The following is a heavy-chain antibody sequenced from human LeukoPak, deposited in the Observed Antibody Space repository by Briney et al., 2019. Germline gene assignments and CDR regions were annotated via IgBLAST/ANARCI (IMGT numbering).Heavy chain of an antibody. J-gene: IGHJ4*02. CDR1: GFTFRNDA. Sequence: PGGALRLSCAASGFTFRNDAMTWVRQAPGKGLEWVSDISGSADSTNYADSVKGRVTISRDNSKNTLYLQMNSLRAEDTAIYYCPKITTGTVNYWGQGTLVPVSS. D-gene: IGHD1-1*01. CDR3: PKITTGTVNY. V-gene: IGHV3-23*01. CDR2: ISGSADST.